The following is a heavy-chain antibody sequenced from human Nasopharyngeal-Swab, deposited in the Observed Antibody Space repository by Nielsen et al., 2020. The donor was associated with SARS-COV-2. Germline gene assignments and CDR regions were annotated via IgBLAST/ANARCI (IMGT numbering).Heavy chain of an antibody. V-gene: IGHV3-30-3*01. J-gene: IGHJ4*02. Sequence: GESLKISCPASGFTLRTYVMYWVRQAPGMGLEWVASISYDGNYKSYADSVKGRFNISRDDSENTLYLQMNSLKTEDTAVYYCAAGSDYWGQGTLVTVSS. CDR3: AAGSDY. CDR2: ISYDGNYK. CDR1: GFTLRTYV. D-gene: IGHD2-15*01.